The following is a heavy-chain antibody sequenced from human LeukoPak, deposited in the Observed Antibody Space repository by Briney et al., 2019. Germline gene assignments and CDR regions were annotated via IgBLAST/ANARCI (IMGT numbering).Heavy chain of an antibody. CDR3: ARDLFLCSGGSCYPAFDI. CDR1: GYTFTGYY. D-gene: IGHD2-15*01. J-gene: IGHJ3*02. Sequence: ASVKVSCKASGYTFTGYYMHWVRQAPGQGLEWMGWINPNSGGTNYAQKFQGRVTMTRDTSISTAYMELSRLRSDDTAVYYCARDLFLCSGGSCYPAFDIWGQGTMVTVSS. V-gene: IGHV1-2*02. CDR2: INPNSGGT.